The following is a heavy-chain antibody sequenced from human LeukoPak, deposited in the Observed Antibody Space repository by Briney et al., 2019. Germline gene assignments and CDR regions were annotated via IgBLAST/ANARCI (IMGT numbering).Heavy chain of an antibody. J-gene: IGHJ4*02. Sequence: HPGRSLRLSCAASGFTFSSYAMHWVRQAPGKGLEWVAVISYDGSNKYYADSVKGRFTISRDNAKNSLYLQMNSLRVEDTAVYYCARCTTGRTFGSLREIKRSREIDYWGRGTLVTVSS. D-gene: IGHD1-1*01. V-gene: IGHV3-30*04. CDR2: ISYDGSNK. CDR3: ARCTTGRTFGSLREIKRSREIDY. CDR1: GFTFSSYA.